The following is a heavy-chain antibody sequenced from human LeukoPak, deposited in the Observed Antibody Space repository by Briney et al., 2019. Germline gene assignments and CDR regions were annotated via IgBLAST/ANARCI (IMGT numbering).Heavy chain of an antibody. D-gene: IGHD2-2*02. CDR1: RGTFSSYA. V-gene: IGHV1-69*01. CDR2: IIPIFGTA. CDR3: ARGGGDIVVVPAAIAPFDY. J-gene: IGHJ4*02. Sequence: GSSVKVSCKASRGTFSSYAISWVRQAPGQGLEWMGGIIPIFGTANYAQKFQGRVTITADESTSTAYMELSSLRSEDTAVYYCARGGGDIVVVPAAIAPFDYWGQGTLVTVSS.